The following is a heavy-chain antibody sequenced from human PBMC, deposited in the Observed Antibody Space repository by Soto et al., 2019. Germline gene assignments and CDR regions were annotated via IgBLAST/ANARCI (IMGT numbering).Heavy chain of an antibody. J-gene: IGHJ4*02. D-gene: IGHD6-19*01. CDR3: AKDGNIYTSGWYAPSLDY. CDR1: GFTFSNYG. CDR2: ISYDGSNQ. Sequence: QVQLVESGGGVAQPGRSLRLSCAASGFTFSNYGMHWVRQAPGKGLEWVGVISYDGSNQYYADSVEGRITISRDNSKNTXDLKVNSLRAEDTAVYYCAKDGNIYTSGWYAPSLDYWGQGTLVTVSS. V-gene: IGHV3-30*18.